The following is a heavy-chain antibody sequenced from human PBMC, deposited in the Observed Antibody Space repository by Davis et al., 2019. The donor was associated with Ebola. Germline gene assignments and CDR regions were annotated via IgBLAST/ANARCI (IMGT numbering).Heavy chain of an antibody. Sequence: LKISCAASGFTFSDYYMSWIRQAPGKGLEWVSYISSSGSTIYYADSVKGRFTISRDNAKNSLYLQMNSLRAEDTAVYYCARDEASAVAGAFLFDYWGQGTLVTVSS. CDR2: ISSSGSTI. J-gene: IGHJ4*02. CDR1: GFTFSDYY. V-gene: IGHV3-11*04. D-gene: IGHD6-19*01. CDR3: ARDEASAVAGAFLFDY.